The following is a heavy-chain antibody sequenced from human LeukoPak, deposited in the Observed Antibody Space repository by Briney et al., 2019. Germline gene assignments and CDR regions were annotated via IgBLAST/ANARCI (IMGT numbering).Heavy chain of an antibody. CDR3: ARWQLANGAFDI. J-gene: IGHJ3*02. CDR1: GYSFTRYW. D-gene: IGHD6-6*01. V-gene: IGHV5-51*01. Sequence: GESLKISCKGSGYSFTRYWIGWVRQMPGKGLEWMGIIYPGDSETRYSPSFQGQVTISADKSFSTAYLQWRSLKASDTAMYYCARWQLANGAFDIWGQGTMVTSST. CDR2: IYPGDSET.